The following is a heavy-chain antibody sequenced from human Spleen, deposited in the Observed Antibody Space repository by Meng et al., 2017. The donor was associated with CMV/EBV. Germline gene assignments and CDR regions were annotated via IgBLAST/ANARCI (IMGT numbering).Heavy chain of an antibody. Sequence: GESLKISCAASGFTFSSYGMHWVRQPPGKGLVWLSRINSDGSIINSADSVKGRFTISRDNAENTLYLEMNSLRVEDSAVYYCARVGNYGDYGHWFDPWGQGALVTVSS. D-gene: IGHD4-17*01. CDR1: GFTFSSYG. V-gene: IGHV3-74*01. CDR3: ARVGNYGDYGHWFDP. CDR2: INSDGSII. J-gene: IGHJ5*02.